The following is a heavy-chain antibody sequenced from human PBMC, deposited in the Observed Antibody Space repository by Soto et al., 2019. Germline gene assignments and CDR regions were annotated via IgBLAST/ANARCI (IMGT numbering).Heavy chain of an antibody. V-gene: IGHV4-31*03. CDR3: AKLSCTRSTRYFPGWFDP. CDR2: VYYSGSS. J-gene: IGHJ5*02. CDR1: GDSISGGASF. Sequence: PSETLSLTCTVSGDSISGGASFWSWIRQPPGKGLEWIANVYYSGSSYYNPSLKSRLTISVDTTKNQFSLQLKSMTAADTAVYYCAKLSCTRSTRYFPGWFDPGGQGTLVPVYS. D-gene: IGHD2-2*01.